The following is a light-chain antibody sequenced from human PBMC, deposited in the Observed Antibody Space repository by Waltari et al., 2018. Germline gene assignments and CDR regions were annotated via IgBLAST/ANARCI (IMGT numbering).Light chain of an antibody. J-gene: IGLJ1*01. Sequence: QSVLTQPPSASGTPGQRVTSPCSGSMPNIEGDIISGLQHLPGRAPTLLIYNNKQRPAGVPSRFSASKSGTSASLAISGLQSEDEADYYCAAWADSLSGYVFGTGTKVTVL. CDR2: NNK. CDR3: AAWADSLSGYV. CDR1: MPNIEGDI. V-gene: IGLV1-44*01.